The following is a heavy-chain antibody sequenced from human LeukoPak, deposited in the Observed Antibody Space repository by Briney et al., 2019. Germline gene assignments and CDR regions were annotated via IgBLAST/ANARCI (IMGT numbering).Heavy chain of an antibody. CDR3: ATYNFWSGYYGDY. CDR2: VSYSGST. CDR1: GGSISSYY. V-gene: IGHV4-59*01. Sequence: SETLSLTCTVSGGSISSYYWSWIRQPPGKGLEWIGYVSYSGSTNYNPSLKSRVTISEDTSKNHFSLKLSSVTAADTAVYYCATYNFWSGYYGDYWGQGTLVTVSS. J-gene: IGHJ4*02. D-gene: IGHD3-3*01.